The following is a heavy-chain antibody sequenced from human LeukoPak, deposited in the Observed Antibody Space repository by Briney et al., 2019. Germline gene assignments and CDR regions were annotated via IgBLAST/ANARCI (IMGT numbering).Heavy chain of an antibody. J-gene: IGHJ6*02. CDR2: INHSGST. D-gene: IGHD2-2*01. V-gene: IGHV4-34*01. CDR3: ARGLVVVPAAYYYYGMDV. CDR1: GGSFSGYY. Sequence: SETLSLTCAVYGGSFSGYYWSWIRQPPGKGLEWIGEINHSGSTNYNPSLKSRVTISVDTSKNQFSLKLSSVTAADTAVYYCARGLVVVPAAYYYYGMDVWGQGTTVTVS.